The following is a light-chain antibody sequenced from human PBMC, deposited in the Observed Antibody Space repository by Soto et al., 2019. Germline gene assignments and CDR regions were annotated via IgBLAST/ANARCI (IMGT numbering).Light chain of an antibody. CDR3: QQYNTYS. V-gene: IGKV1-5*01. J-gene: IGKJ2*01. Sequence: DIQMTQSPSILSASVGDRVTITCRASQSIRSWLAWYQQKPGKAPKLLIYDAYSLESGVPSRFSGRRSGTEFTLTISNLQPDDFATYYCQQYNTYSFGQGTKVDIK. CDR1: QSIRSW. CDR2: DAY.